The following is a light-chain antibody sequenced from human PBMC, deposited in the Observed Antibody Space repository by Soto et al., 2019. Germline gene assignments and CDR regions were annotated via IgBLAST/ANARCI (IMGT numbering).Light chain of an antibody. Sequence: DIQMTQSPSSLSASVGDRVTITCRASQSISSYLNWYQQKPGKAPKLLIYAASSLQSGVPSRFSCSGSETDFTLTISSLQPEDFATYYCQQSYSTPPTFGQGTKLEIK. CDR2: AAS. CDR3: QQSYSTPPT. J-gene: IGKJ2*01. CDR1: QSISSY. V-gene: IGKV1-39*01.